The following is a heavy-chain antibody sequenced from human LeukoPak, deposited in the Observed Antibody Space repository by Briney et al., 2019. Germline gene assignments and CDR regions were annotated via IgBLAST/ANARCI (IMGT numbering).Heavy chain of an antibody. J-gene: IGHJ5*02. V-gene: IGHV4-34*01. D-gene: IGHD3-9*01. CDR2: MNHSGSA. CDR3: ARDLLVRYDILTGYSRNNWFDP. Sequence: SETLSLTCAVYGGSFSGYYWTWIRQPPGKGLEWIGEMNHSGSANYNPSLKSRVTISVDTSKNQCALRLSSVTAADTAVYYCARDLLVRYDILTGYSRNNWFDPWGQGTLVTVSS. CDR1: GGSFSGYY.